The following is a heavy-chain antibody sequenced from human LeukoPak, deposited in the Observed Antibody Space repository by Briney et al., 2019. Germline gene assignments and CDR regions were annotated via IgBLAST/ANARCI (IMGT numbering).Heavy chain of an antibody. J-gene: IGHJ4*02. CDR3: AKGVRLWFAFYFDY. CDR2: ISGNGYNT. Sequence: GGSLRLSCAASDFTLSNYAMRWFRQAPGKGLEWVSSISGNGYNTYYAASVKDRLTISGDSSTNTLTLQMHRLRAEDTAVYYCAKGVRLWFAFYFDYWGQGTLVTVSS. CDR1: DFTLSNYA. D-gene: IGHD3-10*01. V-gene: IGHV3-23*01.